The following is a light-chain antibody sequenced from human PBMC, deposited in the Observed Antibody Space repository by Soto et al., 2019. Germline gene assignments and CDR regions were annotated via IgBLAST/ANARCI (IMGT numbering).Light chain of an antibody. CDR1: QDISNY. V-gene: IGKV1-33*01. J-gene: IGKJ1*01. CDR2: DAS. CDR3: QQGFSRPRT. Sequence: DIQMTQSPSSLSASVGDRVTITCQASQDISNYLNWYQQKPGKAPKLLIYDASNLETGVPSRFSGSGSGTDFTFTISSLQPEDIATYICQQGFSRPRTFGQGTTVEIK.